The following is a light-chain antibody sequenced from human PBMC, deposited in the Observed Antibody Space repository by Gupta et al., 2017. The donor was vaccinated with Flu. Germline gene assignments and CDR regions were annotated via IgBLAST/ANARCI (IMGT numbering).Light chain of an antibody. Sequence: SYELTPPPPVSVSPGQTASITCSGDNLGDKYACWYQQKPGQSPVVVIYKDTKRPSGIPERFSGSNSGNTATLTISGTQAMDEADYYCQAWDSTTVVFGTGTKLTVL. CDR1: NLGDKY. CDR2: KDT. J-gene: IGLJ1*01. V-gene: IGLV3-1*01. CDR3: QAWDSTTVV.